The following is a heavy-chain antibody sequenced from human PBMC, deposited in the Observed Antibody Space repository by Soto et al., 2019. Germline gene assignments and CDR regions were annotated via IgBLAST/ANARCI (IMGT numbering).Heavy chain of an antibody. CDR2: IYWDDDK. D-gene: IGHD1-26*01. J-gene: IGHJ4*02. V-gene: IGHV2-5*02. CDR3: ARSVEGIVGASMDY. Sequence: QITLKESGPTLVKPTQTLTLTCTFSGFSLSTSGVGVGWIRQPPGKALEWLALIYWDDDKRYSPSLKSRLTITKDTSKNQVVLTMTNMDPVDTATYYCARSVEGIVGASMDYWGQGTLVTVSS. CDR1: GFSLSTSGVG.